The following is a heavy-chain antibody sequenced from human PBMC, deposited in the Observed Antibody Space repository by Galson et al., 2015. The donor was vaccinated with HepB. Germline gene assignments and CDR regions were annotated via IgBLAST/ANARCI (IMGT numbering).Heavy chain of an antibody. CDR2: ISSSSTYI. Sequence: SLRLSCAASGFTFSGYTMNWVRQAPGKGLEWVSCISSSSTYIFYADSVKGRFTISRDTAKNSLYLQMNTLRAEDTAVYYCARGNIRGPGTETSREIDNWGQGTLVTVSS. CDR3: ARGNIRGPGTETSREIDN. CDR1: GFTFSGYT. D-gene: IGHD4-17*01. J-gene: IGHJ4*02. V-gene: IGHV3-21*01.